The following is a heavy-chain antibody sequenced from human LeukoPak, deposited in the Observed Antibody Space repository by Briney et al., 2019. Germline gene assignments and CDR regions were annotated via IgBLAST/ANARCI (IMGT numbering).Heavy chain of an antibody. Sequence: PGGSLGLSCAASGFTFSNAWMSWVRQAPGKGLEYVSAISSNGGTTYYANSVKGRFTISRDNSKNTLYLQMGSLRAEDMAVYYCARTPSGVVVITSYDYWGQGTLVTVSS. D-gene: IGHD3-22*01. CDR2: ISSNGGTT. V-gene: IGHV3-64*01. CDR3: ARTPSGVVVITSYDY. CDR1: GFTFSNAW. J-gene: IGHJ4*02.